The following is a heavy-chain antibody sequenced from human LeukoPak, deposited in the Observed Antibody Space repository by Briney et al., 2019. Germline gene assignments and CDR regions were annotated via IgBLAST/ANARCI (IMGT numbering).Heavy chain of an antibody. CDR2: ISGSGGST. D-gene: IGHD4-17*01. CDR3: AKDSADYGDPYYFDY. CDR1: GFTFSSYA. V-gene: IGHV3-23*01. Sequence: GGSLRLSCAASGFTFSSYAMSWVRQAPGKGLEWVSAISGSGGSTYYADSVKGRLTISRDNSKNTLYLQMNSLRAEDTAVYYCAKDSADYGDPYYFDYWGQGTLVTVSS. J-gene: IGHJ4*02.